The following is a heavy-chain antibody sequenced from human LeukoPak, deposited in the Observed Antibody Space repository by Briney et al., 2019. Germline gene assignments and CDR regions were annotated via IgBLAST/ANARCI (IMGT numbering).Heavy chain of an antibody. CDR1: GFTFTTYE. D-gene: IGHD3-10*01. CDR2: ISSSGSAI. J-gene: IGHJ4*02. V-gene: IGHV3-48*03. CDR3: AREGSITY. Sequence: GGCLRLSCAASGFTFTTYEMNWVRQAPGKGLEWVPYISSSGSAIYYADSVKGRFTISRDNAKNSLYLQMNSLRAEDTAIYYCAREGSITYWGQGTLVTVSS.